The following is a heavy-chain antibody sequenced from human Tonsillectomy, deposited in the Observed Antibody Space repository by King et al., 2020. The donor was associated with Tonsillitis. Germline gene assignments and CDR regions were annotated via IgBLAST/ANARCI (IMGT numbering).Heavy chain of an antibody. J-gene: IGHJ4*02. Sequence: VQLVESGGGVVRPGRSLRLSCAASAFTLSSYAMHWVRHAPGKGLECVAVMSFDGNYKHYTDSVKGRFTISRDNSKNTLYLQMNSLRPEDTALYYCARSISAYDAFDYWGQGTLVTVSS. CDR1: AFTLSSYA. CDR2: MSFDGNYK. D-gene: IGHD5-12*01. V-gene: IGHV3-30*04. CDR3: ARSISAYDAFDY.